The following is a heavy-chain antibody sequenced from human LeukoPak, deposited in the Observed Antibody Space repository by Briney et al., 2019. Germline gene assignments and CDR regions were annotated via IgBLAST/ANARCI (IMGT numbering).Heavy chain of an antibody. CDR2: INGAGSRT. V-gene: IGHV3-74*01. Sequence: GGSLRLSCAASGFTFSSYWMHWVRQAPGKGPVWFSGINGAGSRTSYADSVTGRFTISRDNAKNTLFLQMNSLRVEDTAVYYCARGTAGWYNVEYFQHWGQGTLVPVSS. CDR3: ARGTAGWYNVEYFQH. D-gene: IGHD6-19*01. J-gene: IGHJ1*01. CDR1: GFTFSSYW.